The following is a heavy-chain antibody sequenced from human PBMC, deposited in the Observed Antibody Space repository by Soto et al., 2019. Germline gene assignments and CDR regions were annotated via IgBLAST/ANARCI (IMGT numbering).Heavy chain of an antibody. CDR2: ISTTSSHI. V-gene: IGHV3-48*03. Sequence: EVQLVESGGTLVQPGGSLRLSCAASGFTFSNYEMSWVRQAPGKGLEWVSYISTTSSHIYYADSVKGRFTISRDNAKNSLYLQMNSLRAEDTAVYHCARENYAVSGYFPDFWRQGTLLTVSS. CDR1: GFTFSNYE. J-gene: IGHJ4*02. CDR3: ARENYAVSGYFPDF. D-gene: IGHD3-22*01.